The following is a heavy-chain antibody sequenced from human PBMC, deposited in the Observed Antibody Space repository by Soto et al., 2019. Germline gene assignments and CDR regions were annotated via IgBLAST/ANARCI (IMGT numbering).Heavy chain of an antibody. CDR1: GDSLSSGDDW. D-gene: IGHD6-19*01. V-gene: IGHV4-30-4*01. CDR2: ISYSGST. Sequence: SETLSLTCTVSGDSLSSGDDWWSWIRQSPGMGLEWIGYISYSGSTYFGPSLRSRVTLSVDTSKNQFSMTLSSVTASDTALYYCARASSGWYFDYWGQGTLVTVSS. J-gene: IGHJ4*02. CDR3: ARASSGWYFDY.